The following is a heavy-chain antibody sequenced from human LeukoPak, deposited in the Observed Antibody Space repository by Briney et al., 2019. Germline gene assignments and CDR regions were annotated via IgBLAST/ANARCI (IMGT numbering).Heavy chain of an antibody. V-gene: IGHV1-2*06. CDR1: GYTFTGYY. D-gene: IGHD2-2*01. CDR3: ARENLSDQLLHTNWFDP. J-gene: IGHJ5*02. CDR2: INPNSGGT. Sequence: EASVKVSCKASGYTFTGYYMHWVRQAPGQGLEWMGRINPNSGGTNYAQKFQGRVTMTRDTSISTAYMELSRLRSEDTAVYYCARENLSDQLLHTNWFDPWGQGTLVTVSS.